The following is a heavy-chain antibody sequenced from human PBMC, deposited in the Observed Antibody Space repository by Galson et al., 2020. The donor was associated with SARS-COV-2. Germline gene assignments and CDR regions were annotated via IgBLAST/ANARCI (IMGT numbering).Heavy chain of an antibody. CDR2: ISSSGSTI. D-gene: IGHD3-16*02. CDR1: GFTFSDYY. Sequence: GESLKISCAASGFTFSDYYMSWIRQAPGKGLEWVSYISSSGSTIYYADSVKGRFTISRDNAKNSLYLQMNSLRAEDTAVYYCARDASVITFGGVIAQSDYDYYYGMDVWGQGTTVTVSS. V-gene: IGHV3-11*01. J-gene: IGHJ6*02. CDR3: ARDASVITFGGVIAQSDYDYYYGMDV.